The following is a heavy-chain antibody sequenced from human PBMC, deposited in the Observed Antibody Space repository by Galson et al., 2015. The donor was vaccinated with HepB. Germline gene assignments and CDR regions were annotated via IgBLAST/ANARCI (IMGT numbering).Heavy chain of an antibody. CDR2: IGTAGDP. Sequence: SLRLSCAASGFTFSSYDMHWVRQATGKGLEWVSAIGTAGDPYYPGSVKGRFTISRENAKNSLYLQMNSLRAGDTAVYYCARGASRRPRSTSAPSAFDIWGQGTMVTVSS. D-gene: IGHD2-2*01. V-gene: IGHV3-13*05. CDR3: ARGASRRPRSTSAPSAFDI. J-gene: IGHJ3*02. CDR1: GFTFSSYD.